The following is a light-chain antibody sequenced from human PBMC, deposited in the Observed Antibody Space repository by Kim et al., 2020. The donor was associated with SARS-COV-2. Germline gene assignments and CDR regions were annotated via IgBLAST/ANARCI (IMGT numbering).Light chain of an antibody. CDR2: DAS. V-gene: IGKV3-11*01. J-gene: IGKJ4*01. Sequence: EIVLTQSPATLSLSPGERATLSCRASQSVSSYLAWYQQKPGQNPRLLIYDASNRATGIPARFSGSGSGTDFTLTISSLEPEDFAVYYCQQRRTWPPLTFGGGTKVDIK. CDR3: QQRRTWPPLT. CDR1: QSVSSY.